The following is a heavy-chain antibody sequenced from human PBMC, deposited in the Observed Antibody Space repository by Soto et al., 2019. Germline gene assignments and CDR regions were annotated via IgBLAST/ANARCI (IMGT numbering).Heavy chain of an antibody. J-gene: IGHJ4*02. CDR1: GFTFRTYG. V-gene: IGHV3-33*01. Sequence: VQLVESGGGVVQPGRSLRLSCAASGFTFRTYGMYWVRQAPGKGLEWVAVIWYDASNKYYADSVKGRFTISRDNSENTLYRQRNSLRAEDTAVYYCARGRVDGGELDLWGQGTLVTVSS. CDR3: ARGRVDGGELDL. CDR2: IWYDASNK. D-gene: IGHD1-26*01.